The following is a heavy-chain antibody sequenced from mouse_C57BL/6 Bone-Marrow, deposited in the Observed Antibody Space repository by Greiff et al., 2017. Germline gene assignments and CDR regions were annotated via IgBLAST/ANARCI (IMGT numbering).Heavy chain of an antibody. CDR3: ARSTMVTCAY. V-gene: IGHV1-82*01. CDR2: IYPGDGDT. CDR1: GYAFSSSW. Sequence: QVQLQQSGPELVKPGASVKISCKASGYAFSSSWMNWVKQRPGKGLEWIGRIYPGDGDTNYNGKFKGKATLTADKSSSTAYMQLSSLTSEDSAVYFCARSTMVTCAYWGQGTLVTVSA. J-gene: IGHJ3*01. D-gene: IGHD2-2*01.